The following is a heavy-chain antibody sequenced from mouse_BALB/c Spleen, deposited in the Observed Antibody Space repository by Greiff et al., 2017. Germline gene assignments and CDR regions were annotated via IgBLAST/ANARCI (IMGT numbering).Heavy chain of an antibody. CDR1: GYTFTSYW. CDR3: ARRAVVDWYFDV. CDR2: INPSTGYT. J-gene: IGHJ1*01. D-gene: IGHD1-1*01. V-gene: IGHV1-7*01. Sequence: QVQLKQSGAELAKPGASVKMSCKASGYTFTSYWMHWVKQRPGQGLEWIGYINPSTGYTEYNQKFKDKATLTADKSSSTAYMQLSSLTSEDSAVYYCARRAVVDWYFDVWGAGTTVTVSS.